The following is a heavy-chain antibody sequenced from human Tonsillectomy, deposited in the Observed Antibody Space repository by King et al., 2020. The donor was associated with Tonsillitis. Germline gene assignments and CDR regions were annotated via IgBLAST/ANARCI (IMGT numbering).Heavy chain of an antibody. V-gene: IGHV3-30*04. J-gene: IGHJ4*02. CDR3: ARENYDEYYFDY. Sequence: VQLVESGGGVVQPGRSLRLSCAASRFTFSSYAMHWVRQAPGKGLGGVAVIAYDGSNIYYADSVKGRFTISRDNSKNTLYLQMNSLTVEDTAVYYCARENYDEYYFDYWGQGTLVTVSS. CDR2: IAYDGSNI. D-gene: IGHD4-17*01. CDR1: RFTFSSYA.